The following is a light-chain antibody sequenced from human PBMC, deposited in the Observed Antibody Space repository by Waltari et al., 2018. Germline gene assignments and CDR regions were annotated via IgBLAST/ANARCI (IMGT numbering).Light chain of an antibody. Sequence: KVLTQSPATLSLSPGERATLSCRASHLVDSNYLAWYQQKVGQAPRLLIYGASRRATGTPDRFAGSGSGTDFTFSISRVEPEDFAVFFCHQYGDTPPTFGPGTRVDIK. CDR3: HQYGDTPPT. CDR2: GAS. J-gene: IGKJ3*01. V-gene: IGKV3-20*01. CDR1: HLVDSNY.